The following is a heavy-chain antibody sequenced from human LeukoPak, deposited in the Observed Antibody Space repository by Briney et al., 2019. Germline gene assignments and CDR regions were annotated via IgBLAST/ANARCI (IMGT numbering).Heavy chain of an antibody. CDR3: AKAHAGGAFDI. V-gene: IGHV3-30*04. J-gene: IGHJ3*02. D-gene: IGHD4-23*01. CDR2: ISYDGSNK. CDR1: GFTFSSYA. Sequence: PGGPLRLSCAASGFTFSSYAMHWVRQAPGKGLEWVAVISYDGSNKYYADSVKGRFTISRDNSKNTLYLQMNSLRAEDTAVYYCAKAHAGGAFDIWGQGTMVTVSS.